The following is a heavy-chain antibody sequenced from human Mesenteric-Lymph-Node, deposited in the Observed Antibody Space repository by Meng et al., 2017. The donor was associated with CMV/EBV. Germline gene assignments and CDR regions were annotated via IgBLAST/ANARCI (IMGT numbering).Heavy chain of an antibody. CDR3: ARHGSNNGGGFDP. Sequence: KGSGYRFTTYWISWVRQMPGKGLEWMGRINPRDSFIKYSPSFQANVTISVDNSISTVYLQWSSLKASDTAMYYCARHGSNNGGGFDPWGQGTLVTAPQ. CDR2: INPRDSFI. D-gene: IGHD4-11*01. CDR1: GYRFTTYW. V-gene: IGHV5-10-1*01. J-gene: IGHJ5*02.